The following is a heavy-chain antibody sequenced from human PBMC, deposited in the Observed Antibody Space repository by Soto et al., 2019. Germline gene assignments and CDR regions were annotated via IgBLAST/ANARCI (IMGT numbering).Heavy chain of an antibody. D-gene: IGHD3-22*01. CDR3: AKGGDSSGYYIYFDY. J-gene: IGHJ4*02. V-gene: IGHV3-30*18. CDR1: GFTFSNYG. Sequence: PGGSLRLSCATSGFTFSNYGMHWVRQAPGKGLEWVAVISYDGSNKYYADSVKGRFTISTDNSKSTLYLQMNSLRAEDTALYYCAKGGDSSGYYIYFDYWGQGTLVTVSS. CDR2: ISYDGSNK.